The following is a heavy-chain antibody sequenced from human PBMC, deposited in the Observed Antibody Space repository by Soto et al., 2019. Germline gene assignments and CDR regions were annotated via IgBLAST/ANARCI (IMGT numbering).Heavy chain of an antibody. CDR3: ARGGNIGSSSNYFDY. Sequence: GGSLRLSCAASGFTFSSYAMHWVRQAPGKGLEWVAVISYDGSNKYYADSVKGRFTISRDNSKNTLYLQMNSLRAEDTAVYYCARGGNIGSSSNYFDYWGQGTLVTVSS. J-gene: IGHJ4*02. CDR1: GFTFSSYA. CDR2: ISYDGSNK. V-gene: IGHV3-30-3*01. D-gene: IGHD6-6*01.